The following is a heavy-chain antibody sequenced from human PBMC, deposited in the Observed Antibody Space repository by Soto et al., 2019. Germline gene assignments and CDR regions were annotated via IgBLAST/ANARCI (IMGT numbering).Heavy chain of an antibody. CDR1: GVTVNTNY. Sequence: VQLVESGGCLIQPGGSLRLSCAASGVTVNTNYMSWVRQSPGKGLEWVSLIESGGSIYYADSVQGRFTISRDRSKKTLYLQMSSLRAEDTALYYCAKNQERELPRVIDFWGQGTLVTVSS. CDR3: AKNQERELPRVIDF. CDR2: IESGGSI. V-gene: IGHV3-53*01. D-gene: IGHD1-7*01. J-gene: IGHJ4*02.